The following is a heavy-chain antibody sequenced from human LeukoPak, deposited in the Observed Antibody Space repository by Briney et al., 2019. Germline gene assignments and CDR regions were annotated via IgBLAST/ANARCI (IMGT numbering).Heavy chain of an antibody. Sequence: PGGSLRLSCAASGFTVSSNYMSWVRQAPGKGLVWVSRINTDGDITTYADSVKGRFTVSRDNAKNTVYLQMNSLRGEDTAVYYCARVWGSTGDLNYWGQGTLVTVSS. CDR3: ARVWGSTGDLNY. V-gene: IGHV3-74*01. CDR2: INTDGDIT. CDR1: GFTVSSNY. J-gene: IGHJ4*02. D-gene: IGHD7-27*01.